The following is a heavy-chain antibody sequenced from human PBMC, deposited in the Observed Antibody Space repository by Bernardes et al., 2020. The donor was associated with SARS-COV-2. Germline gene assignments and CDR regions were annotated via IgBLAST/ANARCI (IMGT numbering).Heavy chain of an antibody. D-gene: IGHD1-1*01. Sequence: GGSLRLSCTASGFTFSRYYMHWVRQAPGKGLEWVAVIWIDGSETYYADSVKGRFTISRDNSENTLYLQMDSLRGDDTAEYFCVRDGGNKIDYWGQGTLVTVSS. CDR3: VRDGGNKIDY. CDR1: GFTFSRYY. CDR2: IWIDGSET. J-gene: IGHJ4*02. V-gene: IGHV3-33*01.